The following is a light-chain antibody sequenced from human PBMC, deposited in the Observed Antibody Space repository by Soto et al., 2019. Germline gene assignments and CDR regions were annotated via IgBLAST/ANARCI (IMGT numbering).Light chain of an antibody. Sequence: ILLTQSPSSVSXXXXXXXXXXXXASQGIDTSLAWYQQKPGKAPKLLIYAPSNFQSGVPSRFSGSGSGTHFTLTISSLQPEDFATYYCQQLHGYPITFGQGTRLEIK. CDR1: QGIDTS. J-gene: IGKJ5*01. CDR2: APS. CDR3: QQLHGYPIT. V-gene: IGKV1-9*01.